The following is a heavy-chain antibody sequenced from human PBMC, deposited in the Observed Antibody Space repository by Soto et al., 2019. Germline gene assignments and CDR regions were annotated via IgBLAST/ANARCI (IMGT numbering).Heavy chain of an antibody. V-gene: IGHV2-5*02. J-gene: IGHJ4*02. CDR3: AHSGMRPLNYFDY. D-gene: IGHD2-8*01. Sequence: SGRSLVTPTQTLTLPCTIDGFSLSTSVVVVRWIRQPPGKALEWLALIYWDDDNRYSPALKSRLTITNDTSKNQVVLTMTNMDPVETATYYCAHSGMRPLNYFDYWGQGTRVTV. CDR1: GFSLSTSVVV. CDR2: IYWDDDN.